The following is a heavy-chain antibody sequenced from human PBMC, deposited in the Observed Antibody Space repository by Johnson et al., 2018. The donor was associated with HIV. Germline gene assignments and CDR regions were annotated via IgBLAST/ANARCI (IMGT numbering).Heavy chain of an antibody. CDR3: AKDQGAGEVTMRVVVTPPARAFDV. Sequence: QVQLVESRGVLVQPGGSLRLSCAASGFTVSSNEMSWVRQAPGKGLEWVEVISYAGDNVYYADSVKGRFTISSDNSKNALYLQMNSLRSEDTAVYYCAKDQGAGEVTMRVVVTPPARAFDVWGQGTMVTVSS. CDR1: GFTVSSNE. D-gene: IGHD3-22*01. V-gene: IGHV3-30*18. CDR2: ISYAGDNV. J-gene: IGHJ3*01.